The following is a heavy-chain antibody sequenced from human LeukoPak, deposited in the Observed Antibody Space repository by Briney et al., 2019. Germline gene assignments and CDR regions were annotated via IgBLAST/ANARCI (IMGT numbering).Heavy chain of an antibody. D-gene: IGHD6-6*01. CDR2: ISGSGGST. Sequence: GGSLRLSCTASGFTFGDYTMSWVRQAPGKGLEWVSAISGSGGSTYYADSVKGRFTISRDNSKNTLYLQMNSLRAEDAAVYYCAKESYSSSSHSSFDYWGQGTLVTVSS. V-gene: IGHV3-23*01. CDR3: AKESYSSSSHSSFDY. CDR1: GFTFGDYT. J-gene: IGHJ4*02.